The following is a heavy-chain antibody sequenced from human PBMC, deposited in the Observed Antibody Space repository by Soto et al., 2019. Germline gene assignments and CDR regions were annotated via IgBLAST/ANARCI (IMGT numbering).Heavy chain of an antibody. CDR3: AKDQAQWLVPSGKGMDV. CDR1: GFTFSSYA. Sequence: GGSLRLSCAASGFTFSSYAMSWVRQAPGKGLEWVSAISGSGGSTYYADSVKGRFTISRDNSKNTLYLQMNSLRAEDTAVYYCAKDQAQWLVPSGKGMDVWGQGTTVTVSS. CDR2: ISGSGGST. J-gene: IGHJ6*02. D-gene: IGHD6-19*01. V-gene: IGHV3-23*01.